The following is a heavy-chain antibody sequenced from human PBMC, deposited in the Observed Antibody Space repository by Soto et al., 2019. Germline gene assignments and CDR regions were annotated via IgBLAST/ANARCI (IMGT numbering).Heavy chain of an antibody. CDR2: ISTYNGNT. J-gene: IGHJ4*02. CDR1: GYTFTSYG. D-gene: IGHD3-10*01. V-gene: IGHV1-18*04. CDR3: ARTEGSVSYYNPHFDY. Sequence: QVQLVQSGAEVKKPGASVKVSCKASGYTFTSYGISWVRQAPGQGLEWVGWISTYNGNTNYAQKLQGRVTMTTDTPTKPAYMELRSLRSDDTAVYYCARTEGSVSYYNPHFDYWGQGTLVTVSS.